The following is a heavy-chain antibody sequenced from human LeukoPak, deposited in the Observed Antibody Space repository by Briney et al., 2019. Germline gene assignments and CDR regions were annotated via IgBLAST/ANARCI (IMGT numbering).Heavy chain of an antibody. V-gene: IGHV1-8*01. Sequence: GASVKVSCKASGYTFTTYDINWVRQATGQGLEWMGWMNPNSGNTGYAQNFQGRVTMTRNTSMSTAYMELNSLRSDDTAVYYCARLNYYGSGEKDLDYWGEGALVTVSS. J-gene: IGHJ4*02. CDR3: ARLNYYGSGEKDLDY. D-gene: IGHD3-10*01. CDR2: MNPNSGNT. CDR1: GYTFTTYD.